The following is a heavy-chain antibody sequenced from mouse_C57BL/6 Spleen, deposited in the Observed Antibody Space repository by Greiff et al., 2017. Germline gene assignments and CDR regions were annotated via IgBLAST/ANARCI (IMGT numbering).Heavy chain of an antibody. D-gene: IGHD4-1*01. V-gene: IGHV1-42*01. CDR1: GYSFTGYY. CDR2: INPGTGGT. CDR3: ARGWDVDYAMDY. J-gene: IGHJ4*01. Sequence: VQLKQSGPELVKPGASVKISCKASGYSFTGYYMNWVKQSPEKSLEWIGEINPGTGGTTYNQKFKAKATLTVDKSSSTAYMQLKSLTSEDSAVYYCARGWDVDYAMDYWGQGTSVTVSS.